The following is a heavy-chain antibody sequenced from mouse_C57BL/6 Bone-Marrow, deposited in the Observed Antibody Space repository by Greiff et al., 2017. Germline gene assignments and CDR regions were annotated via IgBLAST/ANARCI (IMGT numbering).Heavy chain of an antibody. CDR2: IYPRSGNT. CDR1: GYTFTSYG. D-gene: IGHD1-1*01. CDR3: ARSRFTTIYAIDY. Sequence: QVQLKESGAELARPGASVKLSCKASGYTFTSYGISWVKQRTGQGLEWIGEIYPRSGNTYYNEKFKGKATLTADKSSSTAYMELRSLTSEDSAVYFCARSRFTTIYAIDYWGQGTSVTVSS. V-gene: IGHV1-81*01. J-gene: IGHJ4*01.